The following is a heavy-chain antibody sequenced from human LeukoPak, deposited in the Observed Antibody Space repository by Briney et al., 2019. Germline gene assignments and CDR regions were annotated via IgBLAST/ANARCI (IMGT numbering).Heavy chain of an antibody. CDR1: GGSISSGSYY. CDR3: ARQALDPTWIKTSYYYMDV. V-gene: IGHV4-61*02. CDR2: IYTSGST. D-gene: IGHD3/OR15-3a*01. J-gene: IGHJ6*03. Sequence: SETPSLTCTVSGGSISSGSYYWSWIRQPAGKGLEWIGRIYTSGSTNYNPSLKSRVTISVDTSKNQFSLKLSSVTAADTAVYYCARQALDPTWIKTSYYYMDVWGKGTTVTISS.